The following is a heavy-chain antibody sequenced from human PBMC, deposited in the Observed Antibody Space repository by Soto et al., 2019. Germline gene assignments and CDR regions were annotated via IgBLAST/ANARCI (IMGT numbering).Heavy chain of an antibody. CDR2: INAGNGNT. CDR3: ARPGSYMIFAFDH. CDR1: GYTFISYA. Sequence: QVRLVQSGAEVKKPGASVNISCKASGYTFISYAIHWARQAPGQRLEWMGWINAGNGNTKYSQKIQGRVTITRDTSASTVYMKLSSLRSEDTASYSCARPGSYMIFAFDHWGHGTTVTVSS. V-gene: IGHV1-3*01. D-gene: IGHD3-22*01. J-gene: IGHJ3*01.